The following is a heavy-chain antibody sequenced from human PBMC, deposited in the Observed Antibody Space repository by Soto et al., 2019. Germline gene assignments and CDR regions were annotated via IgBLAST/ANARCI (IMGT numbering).Heavy chain of an antibody. CDR3: AKDGSPGSGSYYPYNYGMDG. D-gene: IGHD3-10*01. V-gene: IGHV3-23*01. J-gene: IGHJ6*02. CDR1: GFTFHNFA. Sequence: PGGSLRLSCAASGFTFHNFAMNWVRQAPGKGLEWVSAIRDSGSGTYYADSVKDRFTISRDNSRNTLYLQINTLRAEDTAVYYCAKDGSPGSGSYYPYNYGMDGWGQGTTVTVS. CDR2: IRDSGSGT.